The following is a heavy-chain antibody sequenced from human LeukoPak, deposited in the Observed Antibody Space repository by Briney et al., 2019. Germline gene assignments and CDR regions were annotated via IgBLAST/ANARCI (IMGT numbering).Heavy chain of an antibody. V-gene: IGHV3-30*02. D-gene: IGHD3-22*01. CDR1: GFSFSTYA. J-gene: IGHJ4*02. CDR3: AKDRDYDSSGYYLDY. CDR2: IRSGGSRQ. Sequence: PGGSLRLSCAASGFSFSTYAMHWVRQAPGKGLEWLAIIRSGGSRQSYADSVKGRFTISRDNSKNTLFLHLNRVRAEDTAVYFCAKDRDYDSSGYYLDYWGQGILVTVSS.